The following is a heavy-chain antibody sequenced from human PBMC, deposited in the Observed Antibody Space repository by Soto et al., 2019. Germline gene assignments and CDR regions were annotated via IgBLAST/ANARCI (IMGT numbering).Heavy chain of an antibody. Sequence: QVQLVESGGGVVQPGRSLRLSCAASGFAFSTFGMHWVRQAPGKGLEWMAVISYDGSNKNYADFVKGRFTISRDNSKNTLDLQMNSLRAEDTSVYYCAKIWSNNDYDSGGYNPHGYWGQGTLVTVST. CDR3: AKIWSNNDYDSGGYNPHGY. CDR2: ISYDGSNK. J-gene: IGHJ4*02. D-gene: IGHD3-22*01. CDR1: GFAFSTFG. V-gene: IGHV3-30*18.